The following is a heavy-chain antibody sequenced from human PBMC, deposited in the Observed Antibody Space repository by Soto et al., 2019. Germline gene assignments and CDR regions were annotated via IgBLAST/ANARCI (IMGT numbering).Heavy chain of an antibody. D-gene: IGHD2-2*01. CDR3: ASNLRPLEIVVVPAAPYYYYYGMDV. CDR1: GGTFSTYA. Sequence: SVKVSCKASGGTFSTYAIDWVRQAPGQGLEWMGGIIPLFGTAKYEQKFQGRVTITAAKSTSTASMELSSLRSEDTAVYYCASNLRPLEIVVVPAAPYYYYYGMDVWGQGTTVTVSS. V-gene: IGHV1-69*06. CDR2: IIPLFGTA. J-gene: IGHJ6*02.